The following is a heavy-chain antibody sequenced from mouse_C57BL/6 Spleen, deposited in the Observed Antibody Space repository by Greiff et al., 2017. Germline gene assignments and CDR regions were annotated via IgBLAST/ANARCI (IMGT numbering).Heavy chain of an antibody. D-gene: IGHD2-3*01. Sequence: EVQLQQSGPELVKPGASVKISCKASGYSFTDYTMNWMKQSNGKSLEWIGVINPNNGATSYNQKFKGKATLTVDKSSSTAYMQLSSLTSEDSAVYYCARQDGPYAMDYWGQGTSVTVSS. CDR2: INPNNGAT. V-gene: IGHV1-39*01. CDR1: GYSFTDYT. CDR3: ARQDGPYAMDY. J-gene: IGHJ4*01.